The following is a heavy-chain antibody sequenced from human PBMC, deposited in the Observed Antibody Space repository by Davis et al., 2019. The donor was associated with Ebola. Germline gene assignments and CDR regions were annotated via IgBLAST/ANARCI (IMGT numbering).Heavy chain of an antibody. D-gene: IGHD3-10*01. V-gene: IGHV3-23*01. CDR1: GFIFSNYD. CDR3: AKDISPHIGVIVTQVDY. CDR2: VSGSGGHT. Sequence: GESLKISCAASGFIFSNYDMSWVRQVPGKGLEWVSTVSGSGGHTHYSDSVRGRFTISRDNSKNTLYLQMNSLRAEDTAVYYCAKDISPHIGVIVTQVDYWGQGTLVTVSS. J-gene: IGHJ4*02.